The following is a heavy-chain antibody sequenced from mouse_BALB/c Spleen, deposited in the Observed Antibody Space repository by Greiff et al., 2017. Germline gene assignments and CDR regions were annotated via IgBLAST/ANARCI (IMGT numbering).Heavy chain of an antibody. Sequence: VNLVESGPGLVQPSQSLSITCTVSGFSLTSYGVHWVRQSPGKGLEWLGVIWSGGSTDYNAAFISRLSISKDNSKSQVFFKMNSLQANDTAIYYCARRGGNPFAYWGQGTLVTVSA. J-gene: IGHJ3*01. CDR1: GFSLTSYG. D-gene: IGHD2-1*01. V-gene: IGHV2-2*02. CDR2: IWSGGST. CDR3: ARRGGNPFAY.